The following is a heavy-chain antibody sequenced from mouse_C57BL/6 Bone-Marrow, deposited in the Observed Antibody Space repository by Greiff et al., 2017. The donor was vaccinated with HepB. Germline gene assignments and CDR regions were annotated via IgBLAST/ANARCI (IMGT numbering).Heavy chain of an antibody. J-gene: IGHJ2*01. CDR2: IYPGDGDT. CDR3: ARANWDGLFDY. V-gene: IGHV1-82*01. Sequence: SGPELVKPGASVKISCKASGYAFSSSWMNWVKQRPGKGLEWIGRIYPGDGDTNYNGKFKGKATLTADKSSSTAYMQLSSLTSEDSAVYFCARANWDGLFDYWGQGTTLTVSS. CDR1: GYAFSSSW. D-gene: IGHD4-1*01.